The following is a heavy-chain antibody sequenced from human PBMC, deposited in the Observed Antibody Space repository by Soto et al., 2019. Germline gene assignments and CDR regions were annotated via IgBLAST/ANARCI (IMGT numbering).Heavy chain of an antibody. CDR2: ISSGSASI. CDR3: TRDQGGSYDSWFDP. J-gene: IGHJ5*02. V-gene: IGHV3-21*01. Sequence: GGSLRLSCNFTFSMYSMNWVRQAPGKGLEWVASISSGSASIKYADSVKGRFSISRDNAKNSVSLQMNSLRAEDTAMYYCTRDQGGSYDSWFDPWGRGTLVTVSS. D-gene: IGHD1-26*01. CDR1: FTFSMYS.